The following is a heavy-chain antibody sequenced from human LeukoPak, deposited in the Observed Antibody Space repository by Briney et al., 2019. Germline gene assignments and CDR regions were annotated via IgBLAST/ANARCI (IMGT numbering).Heavy chain of an antibody. CDR3: ARDGHCGGDCPSGAAFDI. CDR2: IYTSGST. J-gene: IGHJ3*02. D-gene: IGHD2-21*02. CDR1: GGSISSYY. Sequence: SETLSLTCTVSGGSISSYYWSWIRQPAGKGLEWIGRIYTSGSTNYNPPLKSRVTMSVDTSKNQFSLKLSSVTAADTAVYYCARDGHCGGDCPSGAAFDIWGQGTMVTVSS. V-gene: IGHV4-4*07.